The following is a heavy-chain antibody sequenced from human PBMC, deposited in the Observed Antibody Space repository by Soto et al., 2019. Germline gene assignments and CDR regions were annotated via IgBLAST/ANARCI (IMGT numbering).Heavy chain of an antibody. CDR1: GGSISSRDFY. J-gene: IGHJ6*02. CDR3: ARELGFIASASNHYGMDV. V-gene: IGHV4-30-4*01. D-gene: IGHD3-3*02. CDR2: VTYTGST. Sequence: SETLSLTCTVSGGSISSRDFYWSWVRQPPGKGLEWLGYVTYTGSTYYNPSLRGRLNISIDTSKRQFSLNLSSVTAADTALYYCARELGFIASASNHYGMDVCGQGTTVTVSS.